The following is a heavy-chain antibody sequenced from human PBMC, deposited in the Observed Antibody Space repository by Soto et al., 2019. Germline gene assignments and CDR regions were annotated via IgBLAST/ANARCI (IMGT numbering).Heavy chain of an antibody. CDR2: ISGYNGNT. Sequence: QVQLVQSGAEVKKPGASVKVSCKASGYTFTNYGITWVRQAPGQGLEWMGWISGYNGNTNYVHKFKGRVTMTTDTSTTTAYMELRSLRSDDTAVYYCARDEVPAANWLDPWGQGTLVTVSS. V-gene: IGHV1-18*01. CDR1: GYTFTNYG. D-gene: IGHD2-2*01. J-gene: IGHJ5*02. CDR3: ARDEVPAANWLDP.